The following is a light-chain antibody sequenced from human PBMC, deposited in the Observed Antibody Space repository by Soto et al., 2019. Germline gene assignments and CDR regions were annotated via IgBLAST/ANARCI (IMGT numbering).Light chain of an antibody. Sequence: DIQLTQSPSFLSASVGDRVTITCRASQSISSYLAWYQLKPGTAPTPLIYAASTLPSGVPSSFSGSGSGTEFTLTISSLQPEDFAPYFCQLLSNSPFTFGHGTKVEIK. CDR2: AAS. V-gene: IGKV1-9*01. J-gene: IGKJ3*01. CDR1: QSISSY. CDR3: QLLSNSPFT.